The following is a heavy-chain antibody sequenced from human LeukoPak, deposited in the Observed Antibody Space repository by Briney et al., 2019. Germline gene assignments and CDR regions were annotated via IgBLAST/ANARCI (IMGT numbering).Heavy chain of an antibody. J-gene: IGHJ4*02. CDR1: GFTFSDYY. Sequence: LRLSCAASGFTFSDYYMSWIRQHPGKGLEWIGYIYYSGSTYYNPSLKSRVTISVDTSKNQFSLKLSSVTAADTAVYYCASGILLDYWGQGTLVTVSS. D-gene: IGHD1-26*01. CDR2: IYYSGST. V-gene: IGHV4-31*02. CDR3: ASGILLDY.